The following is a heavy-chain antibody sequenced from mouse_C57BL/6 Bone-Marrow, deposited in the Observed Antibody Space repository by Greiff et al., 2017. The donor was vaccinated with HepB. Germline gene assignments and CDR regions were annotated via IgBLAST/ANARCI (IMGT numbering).Heavy chain of an antibody. Sequence: DVKLQESGPGLVKPSQSLSLTCSVTGYSITSGYYWNWIRQFPGNKLEWMGYISYDGSNNYNPSLKNRISITRDTSKNQFFLKLNSVTTEDTATYYCARESYYGSSPYAMDYWGQGTSVTVSS. D-gene: IGHD1-1*01. CDR1: GYSITSGYY. J-gene: IGHJ4*01. V-gene: IGHV3-6*01. CDR3: ARESYYGSSPYAMDY. CDR2: ISYDGSN.